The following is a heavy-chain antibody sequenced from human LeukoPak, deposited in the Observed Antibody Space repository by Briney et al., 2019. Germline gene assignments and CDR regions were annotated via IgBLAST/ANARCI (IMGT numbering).Heavy chain of an antibody. J-gene: IGHJ4*02. Sequence: PGGSLRLSCAASGFTFSDYYMSWIRQAPGKGLERVSYISSSGSTIYYADSVKGRFTISRDNAKNSLYLQMNSLRAEDTAVYYCARGCSSTSCYTSLWGQGTLVTVSS. V-gene: IGHV3-11*01. CDR2: ISSSGSTI. D-gene: IGHD2-2*02. CDR1: GFTFSDYY. CDR3: ARGCSSTSCYTSL.